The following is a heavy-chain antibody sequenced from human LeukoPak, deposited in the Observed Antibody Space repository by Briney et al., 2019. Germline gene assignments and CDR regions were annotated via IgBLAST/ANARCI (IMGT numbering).Heavy chain of an antibody. J-gene: IGHJ5*02. D-gene: IGHD6-13*01. CDR1: GYSISSSYY. CDR3: ARAIRAAAEDWFDP. CDR2: IYYSGST. Sequence: SETLSLTCTVSGYSISSSYYWSWIRQPPGKGLEWIGYIYYSGSTNYNPSLRSRVTISVDTSKNQFSLKLSSVTAADTAVYYCARAIRAAAEDWFDPWGQGTLVTVSS. V-gene: IGHV4-61*01.